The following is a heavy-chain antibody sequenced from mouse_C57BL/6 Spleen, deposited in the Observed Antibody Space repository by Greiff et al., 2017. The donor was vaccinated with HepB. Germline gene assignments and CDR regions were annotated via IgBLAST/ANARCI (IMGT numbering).Heavy chain of an antibody. J-gene: IGHJ2*01. CDR1: GYTFTSYG. Sequence: VQLQQSGAELARPGASVKLSCKASGYTFTSYGISWVKQRTGQGLEWIGEIYPRSGNTYYNEKFKGKATLTADKSSSKAYMELRSLTSEDSAVYFCARERGNYVVDFDYWGQGTTLPVSS. D-gene: IGHD2-1*01. V-gene: IGHV1-81*01. CDR3: ARERGNYVVDFDY. CDR2: IYPRSGNT.